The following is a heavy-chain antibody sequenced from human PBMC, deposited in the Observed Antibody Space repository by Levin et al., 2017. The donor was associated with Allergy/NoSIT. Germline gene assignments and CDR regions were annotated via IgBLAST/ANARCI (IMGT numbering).Heavy chain of an antibody. CDR1: GGSISSGDYY. V-gene: IGHV4-30-4*01. Sequence: SQTLSLTCTVSGGSISSGDYYWSWIRQPPGKGLEWIGYIYYSGSTYYNPSLKSRVTISVDTSKNQFSLKLSSVTAADTAVYYCASQVDTAMVEGGYFDYWGQGTLVTVSS. D-gene: IGHD5-18*01. CDR2: IYYSGST. CDR3: ASQVDTAMVEGGYFDY. J-gene: IGHJ4*02.